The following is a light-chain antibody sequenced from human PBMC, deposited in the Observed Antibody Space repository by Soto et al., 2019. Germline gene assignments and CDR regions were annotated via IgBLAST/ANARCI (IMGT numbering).Light chain of an antibody. CDR3: FSFTSTNTHV. J-gene: IGLJ1*01. CDR2: ETS. CDR1: SSDFGSYKF. V-gene: IGLV2-23*01. Sequence: QSALTQPASVSGSPGQSGTISCTGTSSDFGSYKFVSWYQHHPGKVPKVIIYETSKRPSGVSDRFSGSKSGNTASLTISGLQAEDEADYYCFSFTSTNTHVFGSGTKLTVL.